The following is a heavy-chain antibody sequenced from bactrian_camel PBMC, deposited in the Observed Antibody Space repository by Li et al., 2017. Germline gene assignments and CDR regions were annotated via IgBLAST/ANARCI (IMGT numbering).Heavy chain of an antibody. Sequence: QLVESGGGLVQPGGSLRLSCAASGFIFSSHSMNWVRQAPGKEREGVACIDTDGTAFYADSVKGRFTISRDNAKNTLYLQMNSLKPEDTAMYYCAVSFMGWALDAQFGQGTQVTVS. CDR1: GFIFSSHS. CDR2: IDTDGTA. D-gene: IGHD3*01. J-gene: IGHJ4*01. V-gene: IGHV3S10*01.